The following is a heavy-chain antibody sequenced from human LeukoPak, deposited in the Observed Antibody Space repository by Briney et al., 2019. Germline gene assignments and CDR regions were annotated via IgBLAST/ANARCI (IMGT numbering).Heavy chain of an antibody. J-gene: IGHJ4*02. D-gene: IGHD3-3*01. Sequence: GGSLRLSCAASGFTFDDYGMGWVRQAPGKGLEWVSGINWNGGSTDYADSVKGRFTISRDNAKNSLYLQMNRLRAEDTAVYYCARLREIPVFGVVTKSTSYFDYWGQGTLVTVSS. CDR2: INWNGGST. CDR1: GFTFDDYG. V-gene: IGHV3-20*04. CDR3: ARLREIPVFGVVTKSTSYFDY.